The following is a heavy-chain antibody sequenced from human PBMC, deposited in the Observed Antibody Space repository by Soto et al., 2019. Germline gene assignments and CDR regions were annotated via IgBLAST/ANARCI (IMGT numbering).Heavy chain of an antibody. CDR1: EYTFTSFA. V-gene: IGHV1-3*04. CDR2: IHTGNGNT. CDR3: ARGGGEGFGIYFYGLDA. Sequence: ASVKVSCKAFEYTFTSFALHWVRQAPGQRPEWMGWIHTGNGNTEYSQKFEGRVTITRDTSANTAYMELSSLRSEDTAVYYCARGGGEGFGIYFYGLDAWGQGTTVTVSS. D-gene: IGHD1-20*01. J-gene: IGHJ6*02.